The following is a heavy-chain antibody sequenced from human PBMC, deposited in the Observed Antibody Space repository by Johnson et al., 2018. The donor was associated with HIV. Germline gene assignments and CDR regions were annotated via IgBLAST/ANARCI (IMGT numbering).Heavy chain of an antibody. J-gene: IGHJ3*02. Sequence: VQLVESGGGLVQPGGSLRLSCAASGFTFSDYYMSWIRQAPGKGLEWVSYISSSTDTIYYADSVKGRFTISRDNAKNSLSLQMNSLRHNDTAVYYCARAVARGQWLADGYIWGQGTTVTVSS. V-gene: IGHV3-11*04. D-gene: IGHD6-19*01. CDR1: GFTFSDYY. CDR2: ISSSTDTI. CDR3: ARAVARGQWLADGYI.